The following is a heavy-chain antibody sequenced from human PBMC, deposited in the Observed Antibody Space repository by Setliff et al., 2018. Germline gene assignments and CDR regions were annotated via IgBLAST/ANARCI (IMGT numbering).Heavy chain of an antibody. J-gene: IGHJ4*02. Sequence: ASVKVSCKASGYSFSTYAMHWVRQAPGQRLEWMGWINGGNGNTKYSQKFRGRITITRDTSASTAYMEMSSLRSEDTAVYYCARDREYCSRTSCYIDYWGQGALVTVSS. CDR1: GYSFSTYA. D-gene: IGHD2-2*02. CDR2: INGGNGNT. V-gene: IGHV1-3*01. CDR3: ARDREYCSRTSCYIDY.